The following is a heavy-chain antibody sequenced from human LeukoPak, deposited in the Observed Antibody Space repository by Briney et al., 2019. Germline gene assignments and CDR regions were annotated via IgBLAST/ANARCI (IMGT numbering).Heavy chain of an antibody. Sequence: PGGSLRLSCAASGFTFSSYSMNWVRQAPGKGLEWVSSISSSSSYIYYADSVKGRFTISRDNAKNSLYLQMNSLRAEDTAVYYCARLIRSGSYYVGSPVHGMDVWGQGTTVTVSS. J-gene: IGHJ6*02. CDR2: ISSSSSYI. CDR3: ARLIRSGSYYVGSPVHGMDV. V-gene: IGHV3-21*01. D-gene: IGHD3-10*01. CDR1: GFTFSSYS.